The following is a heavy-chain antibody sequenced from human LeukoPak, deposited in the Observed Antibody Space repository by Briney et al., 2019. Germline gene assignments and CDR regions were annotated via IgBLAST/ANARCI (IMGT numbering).Heavy chain of an antibody. CDR1: GVSIGSHY. J-gene: IGHJ4*02. CDR2: VYNSGTT. V-gene: IGHV4-59*11. Sequence: PSETLSLTCTVSGVSIGSHYWSWIRQSPGKGLEWIGCVYNSGTTVYNPYLTGRVTISVDTSKNQFSLNLRSVTAADAAVYYCARDAYWGQGILVTVSS. CDR3: ARDAY.